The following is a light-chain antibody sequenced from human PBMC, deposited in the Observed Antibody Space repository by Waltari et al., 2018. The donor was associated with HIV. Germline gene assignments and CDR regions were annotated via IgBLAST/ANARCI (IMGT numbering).Light chain of an antibody. Sequence: QSVLTQSPSASGTPGQRVTISCSGSSSNIGSNAVDWYQHLPGTAPKLLIHTNNQRPSGIPDRFSGSKAGTSASLAISWLQSEDESDYYCAAWDDSLNGYVFGSGTKVTVL. CDR1: SSNIGSNA. J-gene: IGLJ1*01. CDR3: AAWDDSLNGYV. V-gene: IGLV1-44*01. CDR2: TNN.